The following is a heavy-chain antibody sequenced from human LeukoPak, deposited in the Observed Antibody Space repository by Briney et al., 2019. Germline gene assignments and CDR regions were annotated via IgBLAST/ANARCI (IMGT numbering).Heavy chain of an antibody. CDR2: INPGGGST. Sequence: GASVKVSCKASGYSFTSYYMHWVRQAPGQGLEWMGIINPGGGSTSNTQNFQGRVTITTDTATSTVYMKLSSLTSEDTAVYSWARDGRYDSTGHTLVYWGQGTL. V-gene: IGHV1-46*01. CDR3: ARDGRYDSTGHTLVY. J-gene: IGHJ4*02. D-gene: IGHD3-22*01. CDR1: GYSFTSYY.